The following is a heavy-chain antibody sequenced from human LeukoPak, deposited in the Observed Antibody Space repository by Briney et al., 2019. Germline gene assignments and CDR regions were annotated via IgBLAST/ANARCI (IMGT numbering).Heavy chain of an antibody. Sequence: GGSLRLSCAASGFTFSDYWMQWVRQAPGKGLEWVANIRQDGNEKYYADSVKGRFTISRDNSKNTLYLQMNSLRAEDTAVYYCARDLFGSYYFDYWGQGTLVTVSS. D-gene: IGHD3-10*01. CDR1: GFTFSDYW. CDR2: IRQDGNEK. V-gene: IGHV3-7*01. CDR3: ARDLFGSYYFDY. J-gene: IGHJ4*02.